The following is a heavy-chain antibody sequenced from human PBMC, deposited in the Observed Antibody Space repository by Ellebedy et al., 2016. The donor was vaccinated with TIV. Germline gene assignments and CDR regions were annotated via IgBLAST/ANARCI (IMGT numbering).Heavy chain of an antibody. CDR2: LSYEGINK. D-gene: IGHD1/OR15-1a*01. CDR3: AQDQAINWDNFYYYGMDV. J-gene: IGHJ6*02. CDR1: GFTFSNYG. Sequence: PGGSLRLSCAASGFTFSNYGMHWVRQAPGKGLEWVAVLSYEGINKYYADSVKGRFTVSRDNSRNTLYLQMNSLRADDTAVYYCAQDQAINWDNFYYYGMDVWGQGTTVTVSS. V-gene: IGHV3-30*18.